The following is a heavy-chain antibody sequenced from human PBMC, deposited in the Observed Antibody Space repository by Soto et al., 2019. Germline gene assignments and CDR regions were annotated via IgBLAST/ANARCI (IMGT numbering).Heavy chain of an antibody. CDR3: ASRAETYYYDSSGPKTDAFDF. Sequence: GGSLILSCAASGFTFISYGMHWVRQAPGKGLEWVAVIWYDGSNKYYADSVKGRFTISRDNSKNTLYLQMNSLRAEDTAVYYCASRAETYYYDSSGPKTDAFDFWGQGTMVTVSS. CDR2: IWYDGSNK. J-gene: IGHJ3*01. D-gene: IGHD3-22*01. V-gene: IGHV3-33*01. CDR1: GFTFISYG.